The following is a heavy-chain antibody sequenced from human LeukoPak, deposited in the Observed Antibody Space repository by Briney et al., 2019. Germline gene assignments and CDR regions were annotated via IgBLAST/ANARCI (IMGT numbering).Heavy chain of an antibody. CDR2: IHHSVGP. D-gene: IGHD1-26*01. V-gene: IGHV4-59*01. J-gene: IGHJ4*02. CDR3: ARDILMVGATHYFDY. Sequence: SETLSLTCTVSGGSITTYYWSWLRQSPGRGLEWIGYIHHSVGPTYNPSLKSRVTISVDTSKNQFSLKVTSVTAADTAVYYCARDILMVGATHYFDYWGQGTLVTVSS. CDR1: GGSITTYY.